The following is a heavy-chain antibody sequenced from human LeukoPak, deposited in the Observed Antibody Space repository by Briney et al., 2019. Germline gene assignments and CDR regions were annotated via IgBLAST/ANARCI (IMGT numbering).Heavy chain of an antibody. D-gene: IGHD3-22*01. CDR2: IYYSGST. Sequence: PSETLPLTCTVSGGSISSGGYYWNWIRQHPGKGLEWIGYIYYSGSTYYNPSLRSRLTISVDTSKNQFSLKLSSVTAADTAVYYCARDNRDDYYDSSGFFGAFDIWGQGTMVTVSS. CDR3: ARDNRDDYYDSSGFFGAFDI. V-gene: IGHV4-31*03. CDR1: GGSISSGGYY. J-gene: IGHJ3*02.